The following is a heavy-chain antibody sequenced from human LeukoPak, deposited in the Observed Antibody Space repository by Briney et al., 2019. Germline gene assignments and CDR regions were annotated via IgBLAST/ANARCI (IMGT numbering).Heavy chain of an antibody. V-gene: IGHV1-8*03. D-gene: IGHD3-22*01. CDR2: MNPNSGNT. J-gene: IGHJ4*02. CDR1: GYTFTSYD. CDR3: ARDLSRYYDSSGPFDY. Sequence: GASVKVSCKASGYTFTSYDINWVRQATGQGLEWMGWMNPNSGNTGYAQKFQGRVTITRNTSISTAYMELSSLRSDDTAVYYCARDLSRYYDSSGPFDYWGQGTLVTVSS.